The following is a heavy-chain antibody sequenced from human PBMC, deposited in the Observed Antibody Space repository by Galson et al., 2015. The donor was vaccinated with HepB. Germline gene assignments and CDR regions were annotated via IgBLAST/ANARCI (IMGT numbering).Heavy chain of an antibody. D-gene: IGHD2-2*02. J-gene: IGHJ3*02. V-gene: IGHV3-30-3*01. CDR1: GFTFSSYA. Sequence: SLRLSCAASGFTFSSYAMHWVRQAPGKGLEWVAVISYDGSNKYYADSVKGRFTISRDNSKNTLYLQMNSLRAEDTAVYYCARAGGYCSSTSCYTGDHDAFDIWGQGTMVTVSS. CDR2: ISYDGSNK. CDR3: ARAGGYCSSTSCYTGDHDAFDI.